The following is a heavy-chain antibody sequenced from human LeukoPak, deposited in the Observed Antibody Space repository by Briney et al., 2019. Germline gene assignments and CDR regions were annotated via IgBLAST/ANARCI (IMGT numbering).Heavy chain of an antibody. V-gene: IGHV5-51*01. Sequence: GESLKISCKGSGYSFTSYWIAWVRQMAGKGLEWMGIIYPGDSDTTYSPSFEGQVTISADKSISTAYLQWSSLKASDTAMYYCVVLTDGAFDCWGQGTLVTVSS. CDR1: GYSFTSYW. J-gene: IGHJ4*02. D-gene: IGHD2-21*02. CDR3: VVLTDGAFDC. CDR2: IYPGDSDT.